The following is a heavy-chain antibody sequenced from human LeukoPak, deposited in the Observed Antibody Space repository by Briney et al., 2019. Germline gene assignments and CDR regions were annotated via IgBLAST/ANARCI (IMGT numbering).Heavy chain of an antibody. J-gene: IGHJ3*02. CDR3: ARKTGGSLDI. V-gene: IGHV3-48*01. D-gene: IGHD7-27*01. CDR1: GFTLSSYS. Sequence: GGSLRLSCAASGFTLSSYSMNWVRQAPGKGLEWVTYISSSSSTIYYADSVKGRFTISRDNAKNSLYLEMNSLRAEDTAVYYCARKTGGSLDIWGQGSMVTVSS. CDR2: ISSSSSTI.